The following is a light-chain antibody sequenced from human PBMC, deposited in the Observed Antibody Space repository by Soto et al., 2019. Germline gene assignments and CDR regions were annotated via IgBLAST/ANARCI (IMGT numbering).Light chain of an antibody. V-gene: IGKV3-15*01. J-gene: IGKJ1*01. CDR1: ENLNTN. CDR2: GAS. CDR3: QQYKNWPPWT. Sequence: EIVMTQSPATLSVSPGERATLSCRASENLNTNLAWYQQRPGQPPRLLMYGASTRATGVPARFTGGGSGTDFTLTISSLQFEDSAVYFCQQYKNWPPWTFGQGTKVDIK.